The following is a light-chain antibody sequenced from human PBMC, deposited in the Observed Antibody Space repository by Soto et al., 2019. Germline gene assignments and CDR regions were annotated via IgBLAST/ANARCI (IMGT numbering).Light chain of an antibody. Sequence: EVVMTQSPATLSVSPGERATLSCRTSQSVLNNLAWYQSKPGQAPRLLIFGASTRAAGIPARFSGSGSATEFTLTISSLQSEDSAVYYCHHYSNWPPYTFGPGTRLDIK. CDR1: QSVLNN. V-gene: IGKV3D-15*01. J-gene: IGKJ2*01. CDR2: GAS. CDR3: HHYSNWPPYT.